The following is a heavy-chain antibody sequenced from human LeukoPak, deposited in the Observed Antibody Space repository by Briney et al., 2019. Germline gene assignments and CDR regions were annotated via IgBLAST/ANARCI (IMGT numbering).Heavy chain of an antibody. CDR2: INTAVGNP. Sequence: ASVKVSCKASGYTFTGYYMHWVRQAPGQGLEWMGYINTAVGNPTYAQDFTGRFLFSVDTSVSTAYPQITNLTAEDTALYYCASRTYSYGLSPWGQGTLVTVS. CDR1: GYTFTGYY. V-gene: IGHV7-4-1*02. D-gene: IGHD2-15*01. CDR3: ASRTYSYGLSP. J-gene: IGHJ5*02.